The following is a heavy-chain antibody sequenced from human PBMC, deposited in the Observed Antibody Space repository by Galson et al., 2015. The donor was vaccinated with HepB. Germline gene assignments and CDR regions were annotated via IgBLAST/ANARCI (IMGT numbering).Heavy chain of an antibody. CDR1: GFTFSDYY. J-gene: IGHJ6*03. CDR2: ISSSGSTI. CDR3: ARVGVGYQLLYYYYMDV. D-gene: IGHD2-2*01. V-gene: IGHV3-11*01. Sequence: SLRLSCSASGFTFSDYYMSWIRQAPGKGLEWVSYISSSGSTIYYADSVKGRFTISRDNAKNSLYLQMNSLRAEDTAVYYCARVGVGYQLLYYYYMDVWGKGTTVTVSS.